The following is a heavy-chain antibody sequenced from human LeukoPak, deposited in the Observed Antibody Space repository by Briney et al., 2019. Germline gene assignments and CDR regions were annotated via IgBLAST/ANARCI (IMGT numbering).Heavy chain of an antibody. CDR3: ARYRAGDGYNHFDY. V-gene: IGHV4-39*01. D-gene: IGHD5-24*01. J-gene: IGHJ4*02. CDR2: IYYSGST. Sequence: SETLSLTCTVSGGSISSSSYYWGWIRQPPGKGLEWIGSIYYSGSTYYNPSLKSRVTISVDTSKNQFSLKLSSVTAADTAVYYCARYRAGDGYNHFDYWGQGTLVTVSS. CDR1: GGSISSSSYY.